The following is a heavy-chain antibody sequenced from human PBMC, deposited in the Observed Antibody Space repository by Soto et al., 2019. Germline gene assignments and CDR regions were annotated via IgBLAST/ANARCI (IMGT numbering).Heavy chain of an antibody. J-gene: IGHJ6*02. CDR2: ISYDGSNK. CDR3: AKDQYYYDSSGYYQLHYYYGMDV. D-gene: IGHD3-22*01. Sequence: QVQLVESAGGVVQPGRSLRLSCAASGFTFSSYGMHWVRQAPGKGLEWVAVISYDGSNKYYADSVKGRFTISRDNSKNTLYLQMNSLRAEDTAVYYCAKDQYYYDSSGYYQLHYYYGMDVWGQGTTVTVSS. V-gene: IGHV3-30*18. CDR1: GFTFSSYG.